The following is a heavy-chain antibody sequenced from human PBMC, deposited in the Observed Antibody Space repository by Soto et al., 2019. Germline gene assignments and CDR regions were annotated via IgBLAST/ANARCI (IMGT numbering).Heavy chain of an antibody. CDR2: IRSKDYGGTP. V-gene: IGHV3-49*02. Sequence: EVQLVESGGGLAQPGRSLRLSCATSGFTFTYFSISWVRQAPGRGLEWVGFIRSKDYGGTPEYAASVKGRFAISRDDSTGIAYLQMNSLKNEDTAVYYSTREIPYFDSWGQGTLVTVSS. CDR1: GFTFTYFS. CDR3: TREIPYFDS. J-gene: IGHJ4*02.